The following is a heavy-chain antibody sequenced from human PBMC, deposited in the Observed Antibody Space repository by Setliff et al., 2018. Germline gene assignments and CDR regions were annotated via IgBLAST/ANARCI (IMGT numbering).Heavy chain of an antibody. V-gene: IGHV3-48*03. D-gene: IGHD6-19*01. CDR1: GFTFSNYE. Sequence: LSLSCVASGFTFSNYEFNWVRQAPGKGLEWISYISNGGGAVKYADSVKGRFTISRDNAKSSLYLQMNSLRAEDTAMYYCATDPPNSGWSFDSWGQGTLVTVSS. J-gene: IGHJ4*02. CDR3: ATDPPNSGWSFDS. CDR2: ISNGGGAV.